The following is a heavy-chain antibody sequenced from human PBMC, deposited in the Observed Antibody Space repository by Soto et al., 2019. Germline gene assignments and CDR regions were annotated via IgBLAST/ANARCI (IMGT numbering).Heavy chain of an antibody. V-gene: IGHV1-69*06. D-gene: IGHD3-22*01. CDR2: IIPIFGTT. J-gene: IGHJ5*02. Sequence: SVKVSCKVSGYTLIELSIHWVRQAPGQGLEWVGRIIPIFGTTNYAQNLQGRVTISADKSTLTSYMELHSLTSDDTALYYCARDRTDSGYYTNWLDPWGQGTQVTVSS. CDR3: ARDRTDSGYYTNWLDP. CDR1: GYTLIELS.